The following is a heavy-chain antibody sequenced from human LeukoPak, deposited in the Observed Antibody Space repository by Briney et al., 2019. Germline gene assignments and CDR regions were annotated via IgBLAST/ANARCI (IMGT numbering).Heavy chain of an antibody. J-gene: IGHJ4*02. Sequence: GGSLRLSCAASGFTFSSNGMHWVRQAPGKGLEWVAVISNDERNKYYADSVKGRFTISRDNSNNMVYLQMTSLGLEDTALYFCARPSPPGDGYNPPDYWGQGSLVIVSS. CDR3: ARPSPPGDGYNPPDY. CDR1: GFTFSSNG. D-gene: IGHD5-24*01. V-gene: IGHV3-30*19. CDR2: ISNDERNK.